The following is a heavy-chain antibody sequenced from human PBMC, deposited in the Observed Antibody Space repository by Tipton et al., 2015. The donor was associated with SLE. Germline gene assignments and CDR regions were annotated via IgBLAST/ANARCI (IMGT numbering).Heavy chain of an antibody. CDR2: ISTSSNTR. Sequence: SLRLSCAASGFTFRSYSMNWVRQAPGKGLEWVSYISTSSNTRHYADSVEGRFTISRDNAKNSLDLQMNSLRNEDTAMYYCARGYDFWSGYRQSYDALDVWGQGTMVTVSS. V-gene: IGHV3-48*02. D-gene: IGHD3-3*01. J-gene: IGHJ3*01. CDR1: GFTFRSYS. CDR3: ARGYDFWSGYRQSYDALDV.